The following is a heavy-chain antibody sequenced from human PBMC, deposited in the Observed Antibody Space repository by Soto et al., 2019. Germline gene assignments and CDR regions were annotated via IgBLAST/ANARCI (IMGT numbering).Heavy chain of an antibody. D-gene: IGHD3-22*01. V-gene: IGHV5-51*01. CDR3: ASRAPTYYYDSSGIGAFDI. Sequence: GESLKISCQGSGYSFTSYWIGWVRQMPGKGLEWMGIIYPGDSDTRYSPSFQGQVTISADKSISTAYLQWSSLKASDTAMYYCASRAPTYYYDSSGIGAFDIWGQGTMVTVSS. CDR1: GYSFTSYW. CDR2: IYPGDSDT. J-gene: IGHJ3*02.